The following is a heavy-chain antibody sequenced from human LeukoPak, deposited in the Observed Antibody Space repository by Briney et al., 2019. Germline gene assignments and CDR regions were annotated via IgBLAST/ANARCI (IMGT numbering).Heavy chain of an antibody. CDR2: INPNSGGT. V-gene: IGHV1-2*06. D-gene: IGHD3-10*01. CDR1: GYTFTGYY. J-gene: IGHJ4*02. Sequence: ASVKVSCKASGYTFTGYYMHWVRQAPGQRLEWMGRINPNSGGTNHAQKFQGRVTMTRDTSISTAYMELSRLRSDDAAVYYCALYGRYGSGEDYWGQGTLVTVSS. CDR3: ALYGRYGSGEDY.